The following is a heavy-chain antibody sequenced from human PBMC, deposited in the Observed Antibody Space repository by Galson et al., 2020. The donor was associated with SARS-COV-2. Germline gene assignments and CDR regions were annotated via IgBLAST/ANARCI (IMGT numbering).Heavy chain of an antibody. CDR3: AKRLYSSSQSETRGMDV. Sequence: GESLKISCAASGFTFSSYAMNWVRQAPGEGLEWVSAISGSGDTTHYADSAKGRFHISRDNSKNTLYMQMNSVRAEDTAVYYCAKRLYSSSQSETRGMDVWGQGATVTVSS. CDR1: GFTFSSYA. D-gene: IGHD6-13*01. J-gene: IGHJ6*02. V-gene: IGHV3-23*01. CDR2: ISGSGDTT.